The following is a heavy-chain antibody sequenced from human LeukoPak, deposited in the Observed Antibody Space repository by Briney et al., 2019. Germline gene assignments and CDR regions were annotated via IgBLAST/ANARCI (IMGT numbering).Heavy chain of an antibody. D-gene: IGHD5-12*01. CDR3: ARVIRLGKWQYYFDY. V-gene: IGHV3-48*03. CDR2: ISSSGSTI. J-gene: IGHJ4*02. CDR1: GFTFSSYE. Sequence: GGSLRLSCAASGFTFSSYEMNWVRQAPGKGLEWVSYISSSGSTIYYADSVRGRFTISRDNAKNSLYLQMNSLRAEDTAMYYCARVIRLGKWQYYFDYWGQGTLVTVSS.